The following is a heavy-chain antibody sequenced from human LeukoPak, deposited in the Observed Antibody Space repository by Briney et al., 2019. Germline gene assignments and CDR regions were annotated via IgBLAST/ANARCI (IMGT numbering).Heavy chain of an antibody. CDR2: ISAYNGNT. Sequence: ASVKVSCKASGYTFTSYGISWVRQAPGQGLEWMGWISAYNGNTNYAQKLQGRVTMTTDTSTSTAYMELRSLRSDDTAVYCCARDEIGIAAAGLDYWGQGTLVTVSS. V-gene: IGHV1-18*01. CDR1: GYTFTSYG. CDR3: ARDEIGIAAAGLDY. J-gene: IGHJ4*02. D-gene: IGHD6-13*01.